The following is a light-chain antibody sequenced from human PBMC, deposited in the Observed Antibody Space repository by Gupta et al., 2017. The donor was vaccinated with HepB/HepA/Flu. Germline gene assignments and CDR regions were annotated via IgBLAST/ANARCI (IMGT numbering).Light chain of an antibody. CDR3: LQRSNWHT. CDR2: DAS. Sequence: EIVLTQSPATLSLSPGERATLSCRASQSVANYIAWYQQKPGQAPRLLIYDASNRATGIPARFSGSGSGTDFTLTISSLEPEDFALYCCLQRSNWHTFGPGTNLEIK. V-gene: IGKV3-11*01. J-gene: IGKJ2*01. CDR1: QSVANY.